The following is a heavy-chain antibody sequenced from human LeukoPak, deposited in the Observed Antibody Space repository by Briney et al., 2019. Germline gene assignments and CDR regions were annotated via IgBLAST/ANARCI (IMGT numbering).Heavy chain of an antibody. J-gene: IGHJ4*02. V-gene: IGHV3-30*04. CDR1: GFAFSSYA. D-gene: IGHD6-13*01. Sequence: GGSLRLSCAASGFAFSSYAMHWVRQDPGKGLEWVAVISYDGSNKYYADSVKGRFTISRDNPKNTLYLQMNSLRAEDTAVYYCARAQLPYSSSAAHDYWGQGTLVTVSS. CDR3: ARAQLPYSSSAAHDY. CDR2: ISYDGSNK.